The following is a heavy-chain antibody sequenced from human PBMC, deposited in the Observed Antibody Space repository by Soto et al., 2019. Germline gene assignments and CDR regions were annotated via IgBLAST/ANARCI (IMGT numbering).Heavy chain of an antibody. Sequence: EASVKVSCKASGGTFSSYAISWVRQAPGQGLEWMGGIIPIFGTANYAQKFQGRVTITADESTSTACMELSSLRSEDTAVYYCARVRQDIVLMVYAPRGDDAFDIWGQGTMVTVSS. J-gene: IGHJ3*02. CDR2: IIPIFGTA. D-gene: IGHD2-8*01. V-gene: IGHV1-69*13. CDR1: GGTFSSYA. CDR3: ARVRQDIVLMVYAPRGDDAFDI.